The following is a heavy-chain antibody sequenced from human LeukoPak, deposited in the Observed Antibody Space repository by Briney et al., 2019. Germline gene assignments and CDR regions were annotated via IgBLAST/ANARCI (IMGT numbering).Heavy chain of an antibody. CDR3: ATVDTTMGKDS. J-gene: IGHJ4*02. CDR1: GASISIYS. Sequence: SETLSLTCTVSGASISIYSWSWIRQPPGQALEWIGYIYYSGSTNYNPSLKSRVTMSVDTSKNQFSLKLSSVTAADTAVYYCATVDTTMGKDSWGQGTLVTVSS. CDR2: IYYSGST. D-gene: IGHD5-18*01. V-gene: IGHV4-59*08.